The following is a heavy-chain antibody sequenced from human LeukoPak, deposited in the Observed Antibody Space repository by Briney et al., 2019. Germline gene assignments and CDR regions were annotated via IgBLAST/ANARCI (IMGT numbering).Heavy chain of an antibody. CDR2: IYYSGST. CDR3: ARGAFDI. Sequence: SETLSLTCTVSGGSISSYYWSWIRQPPGKGLEWIGYIYYSGSTNYNPSLKSRVTISVDTSKNQFSLKLSSVTAADTAVYYCARGAFDIWGQGTMVTVSS. CDR1: GGSISSYY. J-gene: IGHJ3*02. V-gene: IGHV4-59*01.